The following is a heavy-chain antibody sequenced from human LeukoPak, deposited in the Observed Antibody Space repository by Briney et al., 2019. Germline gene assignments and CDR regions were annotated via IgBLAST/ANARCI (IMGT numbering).Heavy chain of an antibody. CDR2: INPRGGST. D-gene: IGHD6-13*01. V-gene: IGHV1-46*01. CDR1: GYTFTSHF. Sequence: GASVKVSCKASGYTFTSHFMHWVRQAPGQGLEWMGIINPRGGSTSYTQKFQGRVTMTRDTSTSTVYMELSSLRSEDTAVYYCARALSRIAAAGTRRWGQYYFDYWGQGTLVTVSS. J-gene: IGHJ4*02. CDR3: ARALSRIAAAGTRRWGQYYFDY.